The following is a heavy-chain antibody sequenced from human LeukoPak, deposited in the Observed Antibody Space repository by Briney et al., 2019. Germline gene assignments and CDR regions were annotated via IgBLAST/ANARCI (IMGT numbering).Heavy chain of an antibody. Sequence: SETLSLTCTVSGGSISSSSYCWVWLRQPPGMGLEWVGSIYDSRSTYYNPTLKGRVTISVNTSKNQFFLKLSSVTAADTAVYYWARDWATVTELDYWGQGTLVTVSS. D-gene: IGHD4-17*01. CDR3: ARDWATVTELDY. CDR2: IYDSRST. CDR1: GGSISSSSYC. J-gene: IGHJ4*02. V-gene: IGHV4-39*01.